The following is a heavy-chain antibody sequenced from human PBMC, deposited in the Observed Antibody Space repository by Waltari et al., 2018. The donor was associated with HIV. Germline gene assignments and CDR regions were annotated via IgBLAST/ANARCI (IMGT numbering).Heavy chain of an antibody. D-gene: IGHD5-18*01. CDR1: GYTFTSYG. V-gene: IGHV1-18*01. J-gene: IGHJ6*02. CDR2: ISAYNGNT. Sequence: QVQLVQSGAEVKKPGASVKVSCKASGYTFTSYGISWVRQAPGQGLEWMGWISAYNGNTNYAQKLQGRVTMTTDTSTSTAYMELRSLRSDDTAVYYCARADTAMVTAHYFGYYYYGMDVWGQGTTVTVSS. CDR3: ARADTAMVTAHYFGYYYYGMDV.